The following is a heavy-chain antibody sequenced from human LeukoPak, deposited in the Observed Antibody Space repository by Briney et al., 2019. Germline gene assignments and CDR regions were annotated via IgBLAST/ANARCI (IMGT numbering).Heavy chain of an antibody. CDR3: ARTMGTSTSSTLDY. CDR2: IYPGDSDT. V-gene: IGHV5-51*01. J-gene: IGHJ4*02. CDR1: GYSFTTYW. Sequence: PGESLQISCKGSGYSFTTYWIAWVRQMPGKGLEWMGIIYPGDSDTRYSPSFQGQVTISADKSITPAYLQWSSLKASDTAIYYCARTMGTSTSSTLDYWGQGTLVTVSS. D-gene: IGHD2-2*01.